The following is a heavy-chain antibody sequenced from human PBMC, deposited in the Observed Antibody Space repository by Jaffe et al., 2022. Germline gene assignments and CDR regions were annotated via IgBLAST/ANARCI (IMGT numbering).Heavy chain of an antibody. CDR3: AKDMGEAEDSSGWYFDAFDI. D-gene: IGHD6-19*01. J-gene: IGHJ3*02. V-gene: IGHV3-9*01. Sequence: EVQLVESGGGLVQPGRSLRLSCAASGFTFDDYAMHWVRQAPGKGLEWVSGISWNSGSIGYADSVKGRFTISRDNAKNSLYLQMNSLRAEDTALYYCAKDMGEAEDSSGWYFDAFDIWGQGTMVTVSS. CDR1: GFTFDDYA. CDR2: ISWNSGSI.